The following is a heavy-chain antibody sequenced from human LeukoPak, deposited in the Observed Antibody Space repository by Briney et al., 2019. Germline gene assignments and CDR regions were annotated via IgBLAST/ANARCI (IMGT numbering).Heavy chain of an antibody. CDR3: ARDGGSSWSYFDY. CDR1: DDSISDYY. CDR2: FYNSGRS. V-gene: IGHV4-59*12. D-gene: IGHD6-13*01. J-gene: IGHJ4*02. Sequence: SETLSLTCTVSDDSISDYYRGWIRQPPGKGLEWIGYFYNSGRSTYNPSLKSRVTISVDTSKNQFSLKLSSVTAADTAVYYCARDGGSSWSYFDYWGQGTLVTVSS.